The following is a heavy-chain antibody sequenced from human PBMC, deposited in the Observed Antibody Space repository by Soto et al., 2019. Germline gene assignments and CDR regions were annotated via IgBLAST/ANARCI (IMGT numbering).Heavy chain of an antibody. CDR1: GYTFTSYA. D-gene: IGHD6-13*01. CDR3: ASEPYSSSGYYYYYGMDV. V-gene: IGHV1-3*01. Sequence: AASVKVSCKASGYTFTSYAMHWVRQAPGQRLEWMGWINAGNGNTKYSQKFQGRVTITRDTSASTAYMELSSLRSEDTAVYYCASEPYSSSGYYYYYGMDVWGQGTTVTVSS. CDR2: INAGNGNT. J-gene: IGHJ6*02.